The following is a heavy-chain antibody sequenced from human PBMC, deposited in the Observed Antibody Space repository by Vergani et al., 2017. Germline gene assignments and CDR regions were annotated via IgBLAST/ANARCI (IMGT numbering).Heavy chain of an antibody. D-gene: IGHD3-22*01. J-gene: IGHJ5*02. CDR3: ARGQTYYDSSAPWGNWFDP. Sequence: QVLLVQSGAEVKKPGASVRVSCKTSGYTFTNYYIHWVRQAPGQGLEWMGIINPSGGSTTYAQQFQGRLTMTRDTSTSTVYMDLSNLRSEDTAVYYCARGQTYYDSSAPWGNWFDPWGQGTLVTVSS. V-gene: IGHV1-46*01. CDR1: GYTFTNYY. CDR2: INPSGGST.